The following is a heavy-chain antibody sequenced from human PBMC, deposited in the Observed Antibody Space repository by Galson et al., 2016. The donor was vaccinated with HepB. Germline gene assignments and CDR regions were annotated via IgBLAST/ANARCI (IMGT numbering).Heavy chain of an antibody. D-gene: IGHD6-19*01. V-gene: IGHV4-39*01. J-gene: IGHJ4*02. CDR2: LSNSGNT. Sequence: SETLSLTCTVSGGSISSSSYNWGWIRQSPGKGLEWIGSLSNSGNTYYKPSLKSRVTISVDTSKNQFSLRLSSVTAADTAVYYCARRKAVAATNYYFDYWGQGTLVTVSS. CDR1: GGSISSSSYN. CDR3: ARRKAVAATNYYFDY.